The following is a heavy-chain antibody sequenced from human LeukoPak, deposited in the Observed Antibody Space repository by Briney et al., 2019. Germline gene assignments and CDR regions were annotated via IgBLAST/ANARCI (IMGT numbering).Heavy chain of an antibody. Sequence: SSETLSLTCTVSGGSISSYYWSWIRQPPGKGLEWIGYIYYSGSTNYNPSLKSRVTISVDTSKNQFSLKPSSVTAADTAVYYCARDSPFGYYDYWGQGTLVTVSS. CDR3: ARDSPFGYYDY. J-gene: IGHJ4*02. D-gene: IGHD3-10*01. CDR1: GGSISSYY. V-gene: IGHV4-59*01. CDR2: IYYSGST.